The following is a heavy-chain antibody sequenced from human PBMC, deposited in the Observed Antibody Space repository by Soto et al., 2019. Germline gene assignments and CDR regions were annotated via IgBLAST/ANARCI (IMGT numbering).Heavy chain of an antibody. CDR1: GYTFTSYA. CDR2: ISSDGSEK. Sequence: QVQLVESGGGVVPPGRSLRLSCAAAGYTFTSYAMHWVRQAPGKGLEWVAVISSDGSEKFYADSVKGRFSISRDNSKSMVDLQMNSLRTEDTAVYSCARGAHGRAYSPCNVWGQGSLVTVST. J-gene: IGHJ4*02. D-gene: IGHD3-16*01. V-gene: IGHV3-30-3*01. CDR3: ARGAHGRAYSPCNV.